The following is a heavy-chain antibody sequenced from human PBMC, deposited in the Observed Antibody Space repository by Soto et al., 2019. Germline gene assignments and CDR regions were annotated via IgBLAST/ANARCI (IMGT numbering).Heavy chain of an antibody. D-gene: IGHD4-17*01. CDR1: GFTFSSYG. J-gene: IGHJ4*02. CDR3: ARGAVHFDY. V-gene: IGHV3-33*01. CDR2: LWYDGSNK. Sequence: VQLVESGGGVVQPGRSLRLSCAASGFTFSSYGMHWVRQAPGKGLEWVAVLWYDGSNKYYADSVKGRFTISRDNSKNTLYLQMNSMRVEDTALYYCARGAVHFDYWGQGTLVTVPS.